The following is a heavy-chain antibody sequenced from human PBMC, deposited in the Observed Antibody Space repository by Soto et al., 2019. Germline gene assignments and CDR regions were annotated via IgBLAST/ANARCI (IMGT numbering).Heavy chain of an antibody. CDR1: GGTFSSYT. D-gene: IGHD3-3*01. CDR3: ARDTLNSTALYDFWSGYTYYYYMDV. J-gene: IGHJ6*03. CDR2: IIPILGIA. Sequence: ASVKVSCKTSGGTFSSYTISWVRQAPGQGLEWMGRIIPILGIANYAQKFQGRVTITADKSTSTAYMELSSLRSEDTAVYYCARDTLNSTALYDFWSGYTYYYYMDVWGKGTTVTVSS. V-gene: IGHV1-69*04.